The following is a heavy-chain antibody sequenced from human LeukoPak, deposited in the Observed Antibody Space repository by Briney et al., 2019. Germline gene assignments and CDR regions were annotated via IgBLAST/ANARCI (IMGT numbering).Heavy chain of an antibody. CDR3: ARAKPKNMVRGLIMRRESRYYFDY. CDR2: IKQDGSKK. D-gene: IGHD3-10*01. Sequence: GGSLRLSCAASGFTFSSYWMSWVRQAPGKGLEWVANIKQDGSKKYYVDSVKGRFTISRDNTKNSLYLQMNSLRAEDTAVYYCARAKPKNMVRGLIMRRESRYYFDYWGQGTLVTVSS. V-gene: IGHV3-7*01. CDR1: GFTFSSYW. J-gene: IGHJ4*02.